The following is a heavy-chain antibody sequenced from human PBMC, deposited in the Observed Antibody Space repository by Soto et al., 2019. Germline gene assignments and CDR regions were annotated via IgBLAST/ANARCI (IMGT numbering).Heavy chain of an antibody. D-gene: IGHD5-18*01. CDR2: IKQDGSEK. CDR3: AREGGYSYGYEHPFFDY. CDR1: GFTFSSYW. V-gene: IGHV3-7*01. Sequence: VQLVESGGGLVQPGGSLRLSCAASGFTFSSYWMSWVRQAPGKGLEWVANIKQDGSEKYYVDSVKGRFTISRDNAKNSLYLQMNSLRAEDTAVYYCAREGGYSYGYEHPFFDYWGQGTLVTVSS. J-gene: IGHJ4*02.